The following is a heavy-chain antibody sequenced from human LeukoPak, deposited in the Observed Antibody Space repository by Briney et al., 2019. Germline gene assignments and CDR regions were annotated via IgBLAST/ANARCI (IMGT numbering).Heavy chain of an antibody. CDR2: ISSSGSTI. CDR3: ARGRGFYDSSGYYLDY. D-gene: IGHD3-22*01. J-gene: IGHJ4*02. V-gene: IGHV3-11*04. Sequence: GGSLRLSCAASGFTFSDYYMSWIRQAPGKGLEWVSYISSSGSTIYYADSVKGRLTISRDNAKNSLYLQMNSLRAEDTAVYYCARGRGFYDSSGYYLDYWGQGTLVTVSS. CDR1: GFTFSDYY.